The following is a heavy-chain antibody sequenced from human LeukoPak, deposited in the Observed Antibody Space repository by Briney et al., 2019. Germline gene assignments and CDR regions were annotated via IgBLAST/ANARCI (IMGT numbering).Heavy chain of an antibody. V-gene: IGHV4-34*01. D-gene: IGHD3-3*01. CDR2: VSHRGST. J-gene: IGHJ6*02. CDR3: ARASTLRTYYDFWSLDYGMDV. Sequence: SETLSLTCAVYGGSFSGYYWSWIRQPPGKGLEWIGEVSHRGSTNYNPSLKSRVSISVDTSKNQFSLQLSSVTAADTAVYYCARASTLRTYYDFWSLDYGMDVWGQGTTVTVSS. CDR1: GGSFSGYY.